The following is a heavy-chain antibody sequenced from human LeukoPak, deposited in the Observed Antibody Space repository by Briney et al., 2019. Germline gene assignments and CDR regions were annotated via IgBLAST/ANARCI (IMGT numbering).Heavy chain of an antibody. CDR3: AKGRGFRVWDPWDN. Sequence: SGGSLRLSCAASGFTFSSYWMSWVRQAPGKGLEWVSGITNSGENTYYADSVKGRFTIPRDNSKNTLFLEMNSLRVEDTAVYYCAKGRGFRVWDPWDNWGQGTLITVSS. CDR2: ITNSGENT. CDR1: GFTFSSYW. V-gene: IGHV3-23*01. J-gene: IGHJ4*02. D-gene: IGHD3-16*01.